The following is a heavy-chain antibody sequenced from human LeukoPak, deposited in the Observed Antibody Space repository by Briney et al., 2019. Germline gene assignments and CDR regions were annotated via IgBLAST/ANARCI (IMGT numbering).Heavy chain of an antibody. D-gene: IGHD3-22*01. V-gene: IGHV1-18*01. CDR2: ASAYSGNT. CDR3: TRGTETDRSGSNDFFSSHY. Sequence: ASVKVSCKASGYIFGNYGITWVRQAPGQGLEWMGWASAYSGNTNYAQKFQGRVTMTTDTSTSTAYMELRSLKSDDTAVYYCTRGTETDRSGSNDFFSSHYWGQGTLVTVSS. CDR1: GYIFGNYG. J-gene: IGHJ4*02.